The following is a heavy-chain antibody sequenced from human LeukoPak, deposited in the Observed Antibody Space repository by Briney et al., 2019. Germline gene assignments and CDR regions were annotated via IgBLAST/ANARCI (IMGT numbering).Heavy chain of an antibody. J-gene: IGHJ4*02. V-gene: IGHV4-39*07. CDR2: IYYSGST. Sequence: SETLSLTCTVSGGSISSSSYYWGWIRQPPGKGLEWIGSIYYSGSTYYNPSLKSRVTISVDTSKNQFSLKLSSVTAADTAVYYCARGYYYDSSGFFDYWGQGTLVTVSS. D-gene: IGHD3-22*01. CDR1: GGSISSSSYY. CDR3: ARGYYYDSSGFFDY.